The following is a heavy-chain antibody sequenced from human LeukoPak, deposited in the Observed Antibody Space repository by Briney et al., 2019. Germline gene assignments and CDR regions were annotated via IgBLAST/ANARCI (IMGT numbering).Heavy chain of an antibody. Sequence: GGSLRLSCVASGFTFSSNGMHWVRQAPGKGLEWVSAISGSGGSTYYADSVKGRFTISRDNSKNTLYLQMNSLRAEDTAVYYCARAASYFDAFDIWGQGTMVTVSS. CDR2: ISGSGGST. CDR1: GFTFSSNG. J-gene: IGHJ3*02. D-gene: IGHD3-10*01. V-gene: IGHV3-NL1*01. CDR3: ARAASYFDAFDI.